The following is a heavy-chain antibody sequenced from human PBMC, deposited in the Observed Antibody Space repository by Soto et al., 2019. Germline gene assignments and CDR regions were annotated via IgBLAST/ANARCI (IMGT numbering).Heavy chain of an antibody. CDR2: ISGSGGST. Sequence: EVQLLESGGGLVQPGGSLRLSCAASGFTFSSYAMSWVRQAPGKGLEWVTAISGSGGSTYYADSVKGRFTISRDNSKNTLYLQMNSLRAEDTAVYYCAKPWGIVVVPHSYWGQGTLVTVSS. V-gene: IGHV3-23*01. D-gene: IGHD2-2*01. CDR3: AKPWGIVVVPHSY. CDR1: GFTFSSYA. J-gene: IGHJ4*02.